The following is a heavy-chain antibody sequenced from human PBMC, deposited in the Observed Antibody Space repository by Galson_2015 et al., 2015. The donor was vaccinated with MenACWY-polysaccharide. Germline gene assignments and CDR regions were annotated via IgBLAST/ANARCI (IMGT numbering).Heavy chain of an antibody. CDR2: IIPIAGMV. Sequence: SVKVSCKASGGTFSDYGFGWVRQAPGEGLEWMGRIIPIAGMVNYGQKFQGRIMITADRSTSTVHLELSRLTSEDTAVYYCARADCCGNTCYFAHWGQVSLVIVSS. D-gene: IGHD3/OR15-3a*01. J-gene: IGHJ4*02. CDR1: GGTFSDYG. CDR3: ARADCCGNTCYFAH. V-gene: IGHV1-69*04.